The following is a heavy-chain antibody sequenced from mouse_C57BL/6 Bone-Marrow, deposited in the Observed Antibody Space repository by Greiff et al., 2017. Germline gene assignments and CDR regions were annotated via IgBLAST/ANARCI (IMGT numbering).Heavy chain of an antibody. Sequence: QVQLQQSGAELARPGASVKLSCKASGYTFTSYGISWVKQRTGQGLEWIGEIYPRSGNTYYNEKFKGKATLAADKSSSTAYMELRSLTSEGSAVYFWARRGDTTLGAMDYWGQGTSVTVSS. CDR2: IYPRSGNT. D-gene: IGHD2-12*01. CDR3: ARRGDTTLGAMDY. V-gene: IGHV1-81*01. J-gene: IGHJ4*01. CDR1: GYTFTSYG.